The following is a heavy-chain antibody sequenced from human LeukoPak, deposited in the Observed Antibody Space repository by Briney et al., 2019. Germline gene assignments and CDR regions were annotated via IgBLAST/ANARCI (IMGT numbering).Heavy chain of an antibody. CDR2: IYSGSST. Sequence: GGSLRLSCAASGFTVSSNYMSWVRQAPGKGLEWVSVIYSGSSTYYADSVKGRFTISRDNSKNTLYLQMNSLRAEDTAVYYCARGGTFPIFDYWGQGTLVTVSS. CDR1: GFTVSSNY. V-gene: IGHV3-53*01. D-gene: IGHD2-15*01. CDR3: ARGGTFPIFDY. J-gene: IGHJ4*02.